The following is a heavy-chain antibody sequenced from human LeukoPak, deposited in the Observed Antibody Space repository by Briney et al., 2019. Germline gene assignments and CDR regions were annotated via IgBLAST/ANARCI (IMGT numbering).Heavy chain of an antibody. D-gene: IGHD6-13*01. V-gene: IGHV5-51*01. CDR1: GYSFTSYW. CDR2: IYPSDSDT. J-gene: IGHJ4*02. Sequence: PGESLKISCKGSGYSFTSYWIGWVRQMPGKGLEWMGIIYPSDSDTRYSPSFQGQVTISADKSISTAYLQWSSLKASDTAMYYCARRRQLVSPDFDYWGQGTLVTVSS. CDR3: ARRRQLVSPDFDY.